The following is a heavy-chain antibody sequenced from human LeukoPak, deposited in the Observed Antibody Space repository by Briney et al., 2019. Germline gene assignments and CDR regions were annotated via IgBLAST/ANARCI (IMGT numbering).Heavy chain of an antibody. D-gene: IGHD1-26*01. Sequence: PGGSLRLSWAASGFTFSNAWMSWVRKAPGKGRGWVGRIKSKTDGGTTDYAAPVKGRFTISRDDSKNTLYLQMNSLKTEDTAVYYCTTAARRGSYNWFDPWGQGTLVTVSS. CDR1: GFTFSNAW. J-gene: IGHJ5*02. V-gene: IGHV3-15*01. CDR2: IKSKTDGGTT. CDR3: TTAARRGSYNWFDP.